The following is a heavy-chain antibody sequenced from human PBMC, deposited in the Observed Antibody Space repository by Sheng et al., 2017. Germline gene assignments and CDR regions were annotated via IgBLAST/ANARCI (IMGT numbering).Heavy chain of an antibody. D-gene: IGHD3-16*01. CDR3: ARRNLSKGGDY. Sequence: QVQLQQWGAGLLKPSETLSLTCAVYGGSFSGYYWSWIRQPPGKGLEWIGEINHSGSTNYNPSLKSRVTISVDTSKNQFSLKLSSVTAADTAVYYCARRNLSKGGDYWGQGTLVTVSS. CDR1: GGSFSGYY. V-gene: IGHV4-34*01. J-gene: IGHJ4*02. CDR2: INHSGST.